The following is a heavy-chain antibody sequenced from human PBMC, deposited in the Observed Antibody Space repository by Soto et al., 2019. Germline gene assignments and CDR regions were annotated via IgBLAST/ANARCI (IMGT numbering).Heavy chain of an antibody. J-gene: IGHJ5*02. V-gene: IGHV4-30-2*01. Sequence: QLQLQESGSGLVKPSQTLSLTCTVSGGSINSGRYSWTWIRQPPGEGLEWIGHMYHTGTTYYNPSLKRRVTMSVDTSNNQFSLKLSSVTAADTAMYYCARGINYYESSGDSWFDPWGQGTLVTVSS. D-gene: IGHD3-22*01. CDR2: MYHTGTT. CDR3: ARGINYYESSGDSWFDP. CDR1: GGSINSGRYS.